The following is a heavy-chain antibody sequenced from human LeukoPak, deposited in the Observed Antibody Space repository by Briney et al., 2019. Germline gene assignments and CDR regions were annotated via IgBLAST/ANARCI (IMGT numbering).Heavy chain of an antibody. D-gene: IGHD1-1*01. CDR2: ISSSSSYI. V-gene: IGHV3-21*01. CDR3: AREEGEVEPWDDAFDI. CDR1: GFTFSSYS. J-gene: IGHJ3*02. Sequence: GGSLRLSCAASGFTFSSYSMNWVRQAPGKGLEWVSSISSSSSYIYYADSVKGRFTISRDNAKNSLYLQMNSPRAEDTAVYYCAREEGEVEPWDDAFDIWGQGTMVTVSS.